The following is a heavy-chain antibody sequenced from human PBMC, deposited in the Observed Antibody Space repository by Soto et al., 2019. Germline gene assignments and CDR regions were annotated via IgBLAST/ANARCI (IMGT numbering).Heavy chain of an antibody. CDR3: ARLLQLWSRRVGFDP. J-gene: IGHJ5*02. Sequence: SDTTSPTCTVSGWGLCIPIYYWGWVGQPPGKGLEWIGSIYYSVSTYYNPSLKSRVTISVDTSKNQFSLKLSSVTAADTAVYYCARLLQLWSRRVGFDPWGQGNLVNGSS. CDR1: GWGLCIPIYY. CDR2: IYYSVST. D-gene: IGHD5-18*01. V-gene: IGHV4-39*01.